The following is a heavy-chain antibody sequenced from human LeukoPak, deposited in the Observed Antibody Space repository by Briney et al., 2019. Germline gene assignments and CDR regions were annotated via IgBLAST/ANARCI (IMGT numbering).Heavy chain of an antibody. Sequence: GRSLRLSCAASGFTFSSYAMHWVRQAPGKGLEWVAVISYDGSNKYYADSVKGRFTISRDNSKNTLYLQMNSLRAEDTAVYYCAREYNDYGGTKTFDYWGQGTLVTVSS. V-gene: IGHV3-30-3*01. CDR2: ISYDGSNK. J-gene: IGHJ4*02. CDR1: GFTFSSYA. D-gene: IGHD4-23*01. CDR3: AREYNDYGGTKTFDY.